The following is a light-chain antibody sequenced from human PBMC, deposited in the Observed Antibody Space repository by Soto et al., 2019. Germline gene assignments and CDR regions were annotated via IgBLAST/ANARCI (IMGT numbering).Light chain of an antibody. Sequence: DIQMTQSPSSLSASVGDRVTITCRASQSISSYLNWYQQKPGKAPKLLIYAASSLQSGVTSRFSGSGSETDFTLTISSLQPEDFATYYCQKSYSTPPTFGQGTKVEIK. CDR1: QSISSY. J-gene: IGKJ1*01. CDR3: QKSYSTPPT. V-gene: IGKV1-39*01. CDR2: AAS.